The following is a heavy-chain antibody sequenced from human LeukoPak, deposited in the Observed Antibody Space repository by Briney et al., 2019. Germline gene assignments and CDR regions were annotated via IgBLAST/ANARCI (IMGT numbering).Heavy chain of an antibody. CDR1: GDSVSSNSAA. J-gene: IGHJ4*02. CDR3: ARGVGSGWALGY. D-gene: IGHD6-25*01. Sequence: SQTLSLTCAISGDSVSSNSAAWNWIRQSPSRGLEWLGRTYYRSKWFSENAVSVKSRIIINSDTFKNQFSLQLSSVTPEDTAVYFCARGVGSGWALGYWGLGTLVTVSS. V-gene: IGHV6-1*01. CDR2: TYYRSKWFS.